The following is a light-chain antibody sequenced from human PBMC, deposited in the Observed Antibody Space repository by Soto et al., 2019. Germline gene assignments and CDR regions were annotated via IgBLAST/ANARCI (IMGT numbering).Light chain of an antibody. CDR2: DAS. CDR1: QSISSY. Sequence: DIQMNQSPSCLSSSVGDRVTITCRASQSISSYLNWYQQKPGKAPKLLIYDASSLESGVPSRFSGRGSGTEFTLTISSLQADDFATYFCQQYNSYLWFGQGTKADIK. V-gene: IGKV1-5*01. CDR3: QQYNSYLW. J-gene: IGKJ1*01.